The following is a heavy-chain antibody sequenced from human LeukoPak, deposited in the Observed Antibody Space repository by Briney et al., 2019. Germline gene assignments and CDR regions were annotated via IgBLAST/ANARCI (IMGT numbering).Heavy chain of an antibody. CDR2: IKSKTDGGTT. Sequence: GGSLRLSCAASGFTFSNAWMSWVRQAPGKGLEWVGRIKSKTDGGTTDYAAPVKGIFTISRDDSKNTLYLQMNSLKTEDTAVYYCTTALWFGELGYRYYFDYWGQGTLVTVSS. J-gene: IGHJ4*02. D-gene: IGHD3-10*01. CDR3: TTALWFGELGYRYYFDY. CDR1: GFTFSNAW. V-gene: IGHV3-15*01.